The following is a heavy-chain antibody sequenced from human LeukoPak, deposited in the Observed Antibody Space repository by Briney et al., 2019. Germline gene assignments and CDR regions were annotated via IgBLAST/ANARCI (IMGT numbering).Heavy chain of an antibody. CDR1: GFTFSSYS. Sequence: GGSLRLSCAASGFTFSSYSMNWVRQAPGKGLEWVSYISSSSSTIYYADSVKGRFTISRDNAKNSLYLQMNSLRAEDTAVYYCARDRPGAAADYWVQGTLVTVSS. J-gene: IGHJ4*02. V-gene: IGHV3-48*01. D-gene: IGHD6-13*01. CDR3: ARDRPGAAADY. CDR2: ISSSSSTI.